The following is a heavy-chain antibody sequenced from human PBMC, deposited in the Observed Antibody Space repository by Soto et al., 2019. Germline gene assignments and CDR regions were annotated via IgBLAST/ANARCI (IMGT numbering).Heavy chain of an antibody. V-gene: IGHV6-1*01. CDR1: GDSVSSDSGA. D-gene: IGHD3-22*01. Sequence: SQTLSLTCAISGDSVSSDSGAWKWIRQSPSRGLEWLGRTYYRSKWYNDHAVSLKSRITINPDTSKNQFSLQLNSVTPEDTAVYYCARGGSGYYYFDYWGQGTLVTVSS. J-gene: IGHJ4*02. CDR3: ARGGSGYYYFDY. CDR2: TYYRSKWYN.